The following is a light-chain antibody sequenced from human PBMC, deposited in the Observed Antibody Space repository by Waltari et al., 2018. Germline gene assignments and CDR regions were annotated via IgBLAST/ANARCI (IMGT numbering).Light chain of an antibody. CDR1: QDISNY. J-gene: IGKJ5*01. V-gene: IGKV1-33*01. CDR3: QQYDDLPIT. CDR2: VAS. Sequence: DIQMTQSPSSLSASVGDRVTITCQASQDISNYLNWYQQKPGKAPNLLIYVASTLETGVPSRFSGSGSGTHFSFTISSLQPEDFATYYCQQYDDLPITFGQGTRLDIK.